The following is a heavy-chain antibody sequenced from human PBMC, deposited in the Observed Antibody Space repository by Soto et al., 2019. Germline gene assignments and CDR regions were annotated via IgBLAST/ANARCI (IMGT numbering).Heavy chain of an antibody. V-gene: IGHV3-74*01. CDR1: GFTFSRYW. CDR2: IDSDGSGT. Sequence: GSLRLSCSASGFTFSRYWMNWVRQAPGRGLEWVSRIDSDGSGTSYADSVEGRFTISRDNAKNTVYLQMNSLRADDTAVYYCVRDDYGFDYWGQGTLVTVS. D-gene: IGHD4-17*01. CDR3: VRDDYGFDY. J-gene: IGHJ4*02.